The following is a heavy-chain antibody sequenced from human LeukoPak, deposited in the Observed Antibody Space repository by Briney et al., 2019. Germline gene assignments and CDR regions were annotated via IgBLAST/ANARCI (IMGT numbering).Heavy chain of an antibody. CDR1: GGSISSYY. CDR3: ARGRVRVSSGWYYFDY. J-gene: IGHJ4*02. CDR2: IYYSGST. V-gene: IGHV4-59*01. D-gene: IGHD6-19*01. Sequence: SETLSLTCTVSGGSISSYYWSWIRQPLGKGLEWIGYIYYSGSTNYNPSLKSRVTISVDTSKNQFSLKLSSVTAADTAVYYCARGRVRVSSGWYYFDYWGQGTLVTVSS.